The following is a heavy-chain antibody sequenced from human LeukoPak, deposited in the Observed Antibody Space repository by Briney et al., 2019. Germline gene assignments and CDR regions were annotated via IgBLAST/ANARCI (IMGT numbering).Heavy chain of an antibody. D-gene: IGHD7-27*01. J-gene: IGHJ4*02. V-gene: IGHV4-34*01. CDR1: GGSFSGYY. CDR2: INHSGST. CDR3: AREGKLGKNY. Sequence: PSETLSLTCAVYGGSFSGYYWSWIRQPPGKGLEWIGEINHSGSTNYNPSLKSRVTISVDTSKNQFSLKLSSVTAADTAVYYCAREGKLGKNYWGQGTLVTVSS.